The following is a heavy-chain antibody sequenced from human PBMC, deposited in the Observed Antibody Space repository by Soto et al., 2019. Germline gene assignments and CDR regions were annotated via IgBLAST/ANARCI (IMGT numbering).Heavy chain of an antibody. CDR3: ARDLRDLYYDFWSGYYPKRLYYYYGMDV. D-gene: IGHD3-3*01. Sequence: PGGSLRLSCAASGFTVSSNYMSWVRQAPGKGLEWVSVIYSGGSTYYADSVKGRFTISRDNSKNTLYLQMNSLSSEDTAVYYCARDLRDLYYDFWSGYYPKRLYYYYGMDVWGQGTTVTVSS. CDR2: IYSGGST. J-gene: IGHJ6*02. V-gene: IGHV3-53*05. CDR1: GFTVSSNY.